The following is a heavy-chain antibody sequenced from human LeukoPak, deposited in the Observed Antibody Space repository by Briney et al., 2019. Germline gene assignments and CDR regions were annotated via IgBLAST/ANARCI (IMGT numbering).Heavy chain of an antibody. CDR1: GGSISSYY. V-gene: IGHV4-59*12. CDR3: ARDGIAAAGKEPFDY. D-gene: IGHD6-13*01. CDR2: IYYSGST. Sequence: SETLSLTCTVSGGSISSYYWSWIRQPPGKGLEWIGYIYYSGSTNYNPSLKSRVTISVDTSKNQFSLKLSSVTAADTAVYYCARDGIAAAGKEPFDYWGQGTLVTVSS. J-gene: IGHJ4*02.